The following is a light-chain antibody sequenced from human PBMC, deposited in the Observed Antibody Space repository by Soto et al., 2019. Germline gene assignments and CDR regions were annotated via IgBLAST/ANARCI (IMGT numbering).Light chain of an antibody. J-gene: IGKJ3*01. V-gene: IGKV3-11*01. CDR3: QQRSNWPPGFT. CDR1: QSVSSY. Sequence: EIVLTQSPATLSLSPGERATLSCRASQSVSSYLAWYQQKPGHAPRLLIYDASNRATGIPARFSGSGSGTDFTLTISSLETEDVSVYYCQQRSNWPPGFTFGPGTKVDIK. CDR2: DAS.